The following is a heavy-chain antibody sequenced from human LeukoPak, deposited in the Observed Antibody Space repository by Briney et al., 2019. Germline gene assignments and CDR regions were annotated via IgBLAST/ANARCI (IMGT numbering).Heavy chain of an antibody. CDR1: GASISGSGYY. D-gene: IGHD6-19*01. CDR3: VKSGGYGLIDY. Sequence: SETLSLTCAVSGASISGSGYYLGWIRQPPGKGLEWIGNIYYTGGTYYNASLQSRVTISIDMSKNQFSLRLSSVTAADTAMYYCVKSGGYGLIDYWGQGTLVTVSS. CDR2: IYYTGGT. V-gene: IGHV4-39*01. J-gene: IGHJ4*02.